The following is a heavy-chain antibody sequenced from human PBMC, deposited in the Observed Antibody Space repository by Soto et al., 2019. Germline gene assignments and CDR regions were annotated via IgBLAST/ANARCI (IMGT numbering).Heavy chain of an antibody. CDR1: GGSFSDHY. CDR2: INHSGST. V-gene: IGHV4-34*01. D-gene: IGHD2-2*01. J-gene: IGHJ5*02. CDR3: ASRYCSSTTCDGWFDP. Sequence: QVQLQQWGAGLLKPSETLSLTCAVYGGSFSDHYWSWIRQPPGKGLEWSGEINHSGSTNYNPSLSSRVTISLDTSKSQFSLKLNSVTAADTAVYYCASRYCSSTTCDGWFDPWGQGTLVTVSS.